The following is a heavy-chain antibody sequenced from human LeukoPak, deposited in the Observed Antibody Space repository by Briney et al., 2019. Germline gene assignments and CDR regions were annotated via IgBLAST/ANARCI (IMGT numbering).Heavy chain of an antibody. V-gene: IGHV4-59*08. Sequence: PSETLSLTCTVSGGSISNYYWSWIRQPPGKGLEYIGFIYYSGTTNYNPSLKSRVTISVDTSKNQFSLKLSSATAADTAVYYCARQGYWSGYFVFDYRGQGTLVTVSS. CDR1: GGSISNYY. CDR3: ARQGYWSGYFVFDY. D-gene: IGHD3-3*01. CDR2: IYYSGTT. J-gene: IGHJ4*02.